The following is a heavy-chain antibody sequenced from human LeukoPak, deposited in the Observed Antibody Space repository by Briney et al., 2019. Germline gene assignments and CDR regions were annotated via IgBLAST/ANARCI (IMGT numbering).Heavy chain of an antibody. D-gene: IGHD1-26*01. V-gene: IGHV1-69*05. CDR1: GGTFISYA. Sequence: ASVKVSCKASGGTFISYAISWVRQAPGQGLEWMGGIIPIFGTANYAQNFQGRVTFISNTSATTAFMELSSLRSEDAAVYYCARDSGSGNNDYWDQGTLVTVSS. CDR2: IIPIFGTA. J-gene: IGHJ4*02. CDR3: ARDSGSGNNDY.